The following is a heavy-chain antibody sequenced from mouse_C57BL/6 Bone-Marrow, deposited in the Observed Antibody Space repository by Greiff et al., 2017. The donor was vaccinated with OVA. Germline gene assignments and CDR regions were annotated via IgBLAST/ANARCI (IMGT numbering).Heavy chain of an antibody. D-gene: IGHD2-3*01. Sequence: QVQLKQSGPGLVQPSQCLSITCTVSGFSLTSYGVHWVRQSPGKGLEWLGVIWSGGSTDYNAAFISRLSISKDNSKSQVFFKMNSLQADDTAIYCCARTDGYYFDYWGQGTTLTVSS. CDR2: IWSGGST. J-gene: IGHJ2*01. V-gene: IGHV2-2*01. CDR3: ARTDGYYFDY. CDR1: GFSLTSYG.